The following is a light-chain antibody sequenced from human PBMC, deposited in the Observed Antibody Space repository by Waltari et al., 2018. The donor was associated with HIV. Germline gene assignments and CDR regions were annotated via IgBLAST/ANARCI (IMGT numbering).Light chain of an antibody. J-gene: IGKJ1*01. CDR2: DTS. CDR3: QHYNYWWR. CDR1: QSISNN. V-gene: IGKV3-15*01. Sequence: IVMTQSPDILSLSPGERATLSCRASQSISNNLAWFQHKPGQAPKLLIYDTSIRATGVPARFSGSGSGTEFTLTISSLQSEDFAVYYCQHYNYWWRFDQGTKVEIK.